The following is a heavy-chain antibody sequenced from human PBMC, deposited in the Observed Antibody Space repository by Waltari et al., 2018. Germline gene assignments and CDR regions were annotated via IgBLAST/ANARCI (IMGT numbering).Heavy chain of an antibody. J-gene: IGHJ5*02. CDR1: GGTFTDFG. CDR3: TGVGTTGS. CDR2: IIPMLDKT. D-gene: IGHD1-1*01. V-gene: IGHV1-69*11. Sequence: QVQLVPSGAEVKKPGSSVNVSCKTSGGTFTDFGISRVRQAPGQGLGWMGTIIPMLDKTDYAQKFQGRVTITADESTDTAYMGLRSLGAEDTAVYYCTGVGTTGSWGQGTLVTVSS.